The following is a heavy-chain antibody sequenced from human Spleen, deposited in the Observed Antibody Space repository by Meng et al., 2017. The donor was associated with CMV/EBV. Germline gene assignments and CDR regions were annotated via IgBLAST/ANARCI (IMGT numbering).Heavy chain of an antibody. V-gene: IGHV4-34*01. J-gene: IGHJ5*02. D-gene: IGHD3-3*01. CDR2: INHSGST. Sequence: SETLSLTCAVYGGSFSGYYWSWIRQPPGKGLEWIGEINHSGSTNYNPSLKSRVTISVDTSKNQFSLKLSSVTAADTAVYYCARDGSPITIFGVVPRARWFDPWGQGTLVTVSS. CDR3: ARDGSPITIFGVVPRARWFDP. CDR1: GGSFSGYY.